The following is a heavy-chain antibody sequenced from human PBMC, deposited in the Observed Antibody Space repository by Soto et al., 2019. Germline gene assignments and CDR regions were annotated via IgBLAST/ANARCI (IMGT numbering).Heavy chain of an antibody. CDR2: IYSNGGT. Sequence: QVQLQASGPGLVKPSDTLSLTCTVSGDSIGTYNWGWIRQPPGKRLEWIGYIYSNGGTSYNPALKSRVTISADTSTKQFSLRLSSVTAADTAVYYCVRQGIGALHGLVDVLGQGTMVTVSS. V-gene: IGHV4-59*08. D-gene: IGHD1-26*01. CDR3: VRQGIGALHGLVDV. J-gene: IGHJ6*02. CDR1: GDSIGTYN.